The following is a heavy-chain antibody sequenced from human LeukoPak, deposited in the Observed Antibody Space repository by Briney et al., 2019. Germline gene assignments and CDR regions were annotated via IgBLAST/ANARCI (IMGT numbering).Heavy chain of an antibody. V-gene: IGHV3-74*01. CDR2: IRSDGSGT. J-gene: IGHJ5*02. CDR1: GFTFSNYW. CDR3: ARGGGGYDP. D-gene: IGHD3-16*01. Sequence: GGSLRLSCAASGFTFSNYWMYWVRQPPGEGLVWVSHIRSDGSGTTYADSVKGRFTISRDNAKNTLYLQMNSLRVEDTAVYYCARGGGGYDPWGQGTLVTVSP.